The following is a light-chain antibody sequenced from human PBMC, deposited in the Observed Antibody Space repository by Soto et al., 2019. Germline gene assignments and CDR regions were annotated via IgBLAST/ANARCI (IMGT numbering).Light chain of an antibody. CDR3: SSYTTSTTYV. J-gene: IGLJ1*01. CDR2: EVS. CDR1: ISDVGGYNY. Sequence: QSALTQPACVSGCPGQSITISCTGTISDVGGYNYVSWYQQHPGKAPKLMIYEVSNRPSGVSDRFSGSKSGNTASLTISGLQAEDEADYYCSSYTTSTTYVFGTGTKVTVL. V-gene: IGLV2-14*01.